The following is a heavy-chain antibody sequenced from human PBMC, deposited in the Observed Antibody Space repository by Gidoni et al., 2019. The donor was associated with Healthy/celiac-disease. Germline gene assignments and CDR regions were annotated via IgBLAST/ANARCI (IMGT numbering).Heavy chain of an antibody. Sequence: VQLVESGGGVVQPGRSLRLSCAASGFTFSSYGMHWVRQAPGKGLEWVAVIWYDGSNKYYADSVKGRFTISRDNSKNTLYLQMNSLRAEDTAVYYCARGVGQQLVFDYWGQGTLVTVSS. CDR2: IWYDGSNK. J-gene: IGHJ4*02. D-gene: IGHD6-13*01. CDR1: GFTFSSYG. CDR3: ARGVGQQLVFDY. V-gene: IGHV3-33*01.